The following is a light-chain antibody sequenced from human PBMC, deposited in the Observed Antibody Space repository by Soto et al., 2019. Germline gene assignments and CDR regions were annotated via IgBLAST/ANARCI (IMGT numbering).Light chain of an antibody. V-gene: IGLV3-21*02. CDR3: QVWDSRGDHVV. CDR2: DDS. J-gene: IGLJ2*01. CDR1: TVGSKS. Sequence: SYELTQPPSLSVAPGQTARITCGGNTVGSKSVHWYQQRPGQAPVLVVYDDSDRPSGIPERFSGSNSGNTATLTISRVEAGDEADYYCQVWDSRGDHVVFGGGTKVTVL.